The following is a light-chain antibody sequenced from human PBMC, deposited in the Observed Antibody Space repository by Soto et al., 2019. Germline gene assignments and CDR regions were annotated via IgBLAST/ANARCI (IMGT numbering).Light chain of an antibody. Sequence: QPVLTQPASVSGSPGQSITISCTGTSSDVGGYNYVSWYQQHPGKAPKLMIYDVSNRPSGVSNRFSGSKSGNTASLTISGLQAEDEADYYCSSYTRSTHVIFGGGTQLTVL. CDR1: SSDVGGYNY. CDR2: DVS. CDR3: SSYTRSTHVI. V-gene: IGLV2-14*01. J-gene: IGLJ2*01.